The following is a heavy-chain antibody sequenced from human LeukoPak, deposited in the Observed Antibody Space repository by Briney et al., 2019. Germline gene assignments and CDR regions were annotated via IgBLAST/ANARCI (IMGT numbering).Heavy chain of an antibody. D-gene: IGHD6-13*01. J-gene: IGHJ4*02. CDR1: GFTFSSYW. CDR2: IEHDGSTK. V-gene: IGHV3-7*03. Sequence: GGSLRLSCTVSGFTFSSYWMSWVRQAPGKGLERVANIEHDGSTKFYLDSVKGRFTISRDNSKNTLYLQMNSLRAEDTAVYYCAKEFPGYSSSWYDYWGQGPLVTVSS. CDR3: AKEFPGYSSSWYDY.